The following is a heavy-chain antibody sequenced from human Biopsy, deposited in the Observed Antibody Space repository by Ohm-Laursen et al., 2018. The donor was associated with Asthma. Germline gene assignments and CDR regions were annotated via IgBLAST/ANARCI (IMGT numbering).Heavy chain of an antibody. CDR2: IYYSGTT. CDR1: GGSIGRGGYY. Sequence: TLSLTWAVSGGSIGRGGYYWSWMRHFPGKGLEWIGYIYYSGTTYYNPSLKSRLTISVDMSKNQFILHLTSVTAADTAVYFCARFGGTSYGSPFDHWGLGALVTVSS. V-gene: IGHV4-31*11. CDR3: ARFGGTSYGSPFDH. J-gene: IGHJ4*02. D-gene: IGHD3-16*01.